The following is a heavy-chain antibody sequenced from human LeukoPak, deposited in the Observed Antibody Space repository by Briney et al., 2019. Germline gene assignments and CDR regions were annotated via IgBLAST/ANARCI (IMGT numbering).Heavy chain of an antibody. CDR3: ARDCIFGGDCYGAPFDY. CDR2: IYYSGST. D-gene: IGHD2-21*02. Sequence: PSETLSLTCTVSGYSISSGYYWSWIRQPPGKGLEWIGYIYYSGSTNYNPSLKSRVTISVDTSKNQFSLKLSSVTAADTAVYYCARDCIFGGDCYGAPFDYWGQGTLVTVSS. CDR1: GYSISSGYY. J-gene: IGHJ4*02. V-gene: IGHV4-61*01.